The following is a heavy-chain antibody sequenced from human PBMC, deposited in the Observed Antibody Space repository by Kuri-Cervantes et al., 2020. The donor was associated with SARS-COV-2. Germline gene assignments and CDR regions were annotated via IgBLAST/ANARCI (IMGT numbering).Heavy chain of an antibody. CDR2: LDTSGST. J-gene: IGHJ5*02. Sequence: LRLSCAVSGVSVTGGTYYWAWIRQPAGKGLEWIGHLDTSGSTTYNPSLKGRVTISLDPSNNQVSLRLTSATAADTAVYYCARRGRTGEGDTWGQGTLVTVSS. CDR1: GVSVTGGTYY. D-gene: IGHD7-27*01. CDR3: ARRGRTGEGDT. V-gene: IGHV4-61*09.